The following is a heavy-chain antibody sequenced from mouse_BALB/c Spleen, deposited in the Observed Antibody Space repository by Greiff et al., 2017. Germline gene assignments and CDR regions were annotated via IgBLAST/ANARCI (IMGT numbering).Heavy chain of an antibody. CDR3: ARDAGTPY. CDR1: GFTFTDYY. J-gene: IGHJ3*01. D-gene: IGHD4-1*01. Sequence: EVKVVESGGGLVQPGGSLRLSCATSGFTFTDYYMSWVRQPPGKALEWLGFIRNKANGYTTEYSASVKGRFTISRDNSQSILYLQMNTLRAEDSATYYCARDAGTPYWGQGTLVTVSA. CDR2: IRNKANGYTT. V-gene: IGHV7-3*02.